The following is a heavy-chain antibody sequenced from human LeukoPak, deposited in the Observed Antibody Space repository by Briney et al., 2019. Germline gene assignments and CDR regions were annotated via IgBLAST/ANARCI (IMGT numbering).Heavy chain of an antibody. Sequence: QPGRSLRLSCAASGFTFSSYAMHWVRQAPGKGLEWVAVISYDGSNKYYADSVKGRFTISRGNSKNTLYLQMNSLRAEDTAVYYCARGDVLYYDSSGHYDYWGQGTLVTVSS. D-gene: IGHD3-22*01. CDR1: GFTFSSYA. V-gene: IGHV3-30-3*01. CDR3: ARGDVLYYDSSGHYDY. J-gene: IGHJ4*02. CDR2: ISYDGSNK.